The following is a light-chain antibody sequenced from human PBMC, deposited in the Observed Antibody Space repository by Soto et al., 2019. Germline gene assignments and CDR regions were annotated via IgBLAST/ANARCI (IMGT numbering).Light chain of an antibody. V-gene: IGLV2-14*01. CDR2: GVT. CDR3: TAYTTRTTYV. CDR1: GSDIGSYNY. J-gene: IGLJ1*01. Sequence: QSALTQPASVSGSPGQSITISCTGTGSDIGSYNYVSWYQQEPGKAPKLMIYGVTNRPSGVSNRFSGSNSGNTASLTISGLQAEDEADYSCTAYTTRTTYVFGTGPKLTGL.